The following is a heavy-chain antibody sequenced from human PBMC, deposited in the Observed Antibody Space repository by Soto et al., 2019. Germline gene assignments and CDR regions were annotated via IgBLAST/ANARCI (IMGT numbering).Heavy chain of an antibody. D-gene: IGHD6-19*01. CDR3: AETHSSGWRLFDY. CDR1: GGSISSGGYY. CDR2: INHSGST. J-gene: IGHJ4*02. Sequence: SETLSLTCTVSGGSISSGGYYWSWIRQHPGKGLEWIGEINHSGSTNYNPSLKSRVTISVDTSKNQFSLKLSSVTAADTAVYYCAETHSSGWRLFDYWGQGTLVTVSS. V-gene: IGHV4-31*03.